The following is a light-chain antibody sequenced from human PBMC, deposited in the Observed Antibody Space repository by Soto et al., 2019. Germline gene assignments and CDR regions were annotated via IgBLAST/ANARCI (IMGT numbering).Light chain of an antibody. CDR1: SSDVGGYNY. CDR2: EVS. J-gene: IGLJ2*01. CDR3: SSYAGSNNLV. Sequence: QSALTQPPSASGSPGQSVTISCTGTSSDVGGYNYVSWYQQHPGKAPKLMIYEVSKRPSGVPDRFSGSKSGNTASLTVSGLQNEDDADYYCSSYAGSNNLVFGGGTKLTVL. V-gene: IGLV2-8*01.